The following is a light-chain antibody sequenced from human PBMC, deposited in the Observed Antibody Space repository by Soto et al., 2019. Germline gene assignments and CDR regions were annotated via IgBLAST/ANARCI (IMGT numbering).Light chain of an antibody. CDR2: HAS. V-gene: IGKV3-15*01. J-gene: IGKJ5*01. Sequence: EIVMTQSPGTLSVSPGERATLSCRASQTVNSNLAWYQQKPGQAPRLLIFHASTRATGVPARFSGSGSGSDFTLTISSLEPEDFAVYYCQQRSNWPITFGQGTRLEIK. CDR3: QQRSNWPIT. CDR1: QTVNSN.